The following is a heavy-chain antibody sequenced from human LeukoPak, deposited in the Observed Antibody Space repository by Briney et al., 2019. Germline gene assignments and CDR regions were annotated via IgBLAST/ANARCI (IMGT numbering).Heavy chain of an antibody. CDR3: ASGGALIATLAY. D-gene: IGHD2-21*01. V-gene: IGHV4-31*11. Sequence: PSETLSLTCAVSGGSISSGDYYWSWIRQYPGKGLEWIGYIYYGGSTYYNPSLKSRVTISLDTSKNKFSLKLSSVTAADTAVYYCASGGALIATLAYWGQGTLVTVSS. CDR1: GGSISSGDYY. J-gene: IGHJ4*02. CDR2: IYYGGST.